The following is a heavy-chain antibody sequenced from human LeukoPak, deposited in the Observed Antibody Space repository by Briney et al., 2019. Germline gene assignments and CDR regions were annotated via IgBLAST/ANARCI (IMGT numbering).Heavy chain of an antibody. D-gene: IGHD6-19*01. Sequence: SVKVSCKASGGTFSSYAISWVGQAPGQGREWMGRIIPIFGTANYAQKFQGRVTITTDESTSTAYMELGSLRSEDTAVYYCARDATVEAVAGGFDYWGQGTLVTVSS. V-gene: IGHV1-69*05. CDR3: ARDATVEAVAGGFDY. CDR2: IIPIFGTA. J-gene: IGHJ4*02. CDR1: GGTFSSYA.